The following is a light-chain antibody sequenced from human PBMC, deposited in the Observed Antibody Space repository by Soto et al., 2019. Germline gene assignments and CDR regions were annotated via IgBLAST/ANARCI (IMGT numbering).Light chain of an antibody. Sequence: QSALTQPPSASGSPGQSVTISCTGTSSDVGGYNYVSWYQQHPGKAPRLMIYEVNKRPSGVPYRFSGSKSGNTASLTVSGLQADDEAVYYCSSYAGNNLLLFGGGTKLTVL. CDR2: EVN. J-gene: IGLJ2*01. V-gene: IGLV2-8*01. CDR3: SSYAGNNLLL. CDR1: SSDVGGYNY.